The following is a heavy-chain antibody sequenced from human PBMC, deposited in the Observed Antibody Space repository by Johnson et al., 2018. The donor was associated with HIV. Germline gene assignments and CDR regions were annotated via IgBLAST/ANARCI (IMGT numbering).Heavy chain of an antibody. CDR1: GFTFSSYD. V-gene: IGHV3-13*01. J-gene: IGHJ3*02. CDR2: IGTAGDT. CDR3: ARANSRGAEYSNLGAFDI. D-gene: IGHD6-6*01. Sequence: MQLVESGGGLVQHGGSLRLSCAASGFTFSSYDMHWVRQATGKGLEWVSAIGTAGDTYYPGSVKGRFTISRENAKNSLYLQMNSLRAGDTAVYYCARANSRGAEYSNLGAFDIWGQGTMVTVSS.